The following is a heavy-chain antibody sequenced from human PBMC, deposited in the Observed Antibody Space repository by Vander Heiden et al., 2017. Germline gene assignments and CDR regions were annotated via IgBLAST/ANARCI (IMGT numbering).Heavy chain of an antibody. CDR3: ASLAGYQLPFQH. CDR2: IIPLFGTA. CDR1: GGTCGTFG. D-gene: IGHD2-2*01. V-gene: IGHV1-69*01. J-gene: IGHJ1*01. Sequence: QVQLVQPGAEVKKPGSSVKASCKAPGGTCGTFGISWVQQAPGQGLEWMGEIIPLFGTANYAQKFQGRVTITADESTATAYMELSSLRSEDTAVYYWASLAGYQLPFQHWGQGILVTVSS.